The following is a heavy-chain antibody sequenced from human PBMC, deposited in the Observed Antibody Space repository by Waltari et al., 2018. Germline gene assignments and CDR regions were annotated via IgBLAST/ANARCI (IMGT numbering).Heavy chain of an antibody. CDR3: ARYAGSHDY. D-gene: IGHD3-10*01. CDR1: GCSISSGYY. Sequence: QVQLQESGPGLVKPSETLSLTCTVSGCSISSGYYWGWIRQPPGKGLEWIGSIYHSGSTYYNPSLKSRVTISVDTSKNQFSLKLSSVTAADTAVYYCARYAGSHDYWGQGTLVTVSS. CDR2: IYHSGST. J-gene: IGHJ4*02. V-gene: IGHV4-38-2*02.